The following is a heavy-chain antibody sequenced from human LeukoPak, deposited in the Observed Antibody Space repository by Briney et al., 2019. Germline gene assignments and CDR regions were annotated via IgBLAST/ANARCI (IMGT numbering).Heavy chain of an antibody. D-gene: IGHD3-3*01. V-gene: IGHV1-8*01. CDR1: GYTFTSYD. CDR2: MNPNSGNT. CDR3: ARGAYDFWSGYFYYYYYMDV. J-gene: IGHJ6*03. Sequence: ASVKVSCKASGYTFTSYDINWVRQATGQGLEGMGWMNPNSGNTGYAQKFQGRVTMTRNTSISTAYMELSSLRSEDTAVYYCARGAYDFWSGYFYYYYYMDVWGKGTTVTVSS.